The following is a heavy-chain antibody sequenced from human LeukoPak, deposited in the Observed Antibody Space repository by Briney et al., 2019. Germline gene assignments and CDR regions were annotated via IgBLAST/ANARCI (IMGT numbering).Heavy chain of an antibody. V-gene: IGHV4-4*07. Sequence: SETLSLTCSVSGDSITSFYWSWIRQPAGKGLEWIGRIYTSGSTNTNPSLKSRVSMSVDTSKNQLSLKLRSVTAADTAVYYCARDLTVVRGLTPYNWFDPWGQGTLVTVSS. CDR3: ARDLTVVRGLTPYNWFDP. D-gene: IGHD3-10*01. J-gene: IGHJ5*02. CDR1: GDSITSFY. CDR2: IYTSGST.